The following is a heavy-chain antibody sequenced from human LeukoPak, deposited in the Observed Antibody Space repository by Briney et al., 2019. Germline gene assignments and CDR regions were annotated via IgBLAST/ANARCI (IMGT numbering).Heavy chain of an antibody. CDR3: ARRTFVAFDI. D-gene: IGHD3-16*01. CDR2: INHSGST. V-gene: IGHV4-34*01. Sequence: NPSETLSLTCAVYGGSFSGYYWSWIRQPPGKGLEWIGEINHSGSTNYNPSLKSRVTISVDTSKNQFSLKLSSVTAADTAVYYCARRTFVAFDIWGQGTMVTVSS. J-gene: IGHJ3*02. CDR1: GGSFSGYY.